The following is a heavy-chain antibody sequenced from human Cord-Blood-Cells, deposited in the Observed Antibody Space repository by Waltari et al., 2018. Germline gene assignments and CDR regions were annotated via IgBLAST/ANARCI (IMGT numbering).Heavy chain of an antibody. Sequence: QVQLVQSGAEVRKPGASVKVSCKASGYTFTSYGLSWVRPPPGQGLEWMGWISAYNGNTNYAQKLQGRVTMTTDTSTSTAYMELRSLRSDDTAVYYCARGGYYYDSSGYGYWGQGTLVTVSS. V-gene: IGHV1-18*01. J-gene: IGHJ4*02. CDR3: ARGGYYYDSSGYGY. CDR1: GYTFTSYG. D-gene: IGHD3-22*01. CDR2: ISAYNGNT.